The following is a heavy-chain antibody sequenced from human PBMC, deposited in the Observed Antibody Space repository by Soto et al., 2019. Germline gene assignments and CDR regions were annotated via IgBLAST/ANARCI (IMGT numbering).Heavy chain of an antibody. Sequence: PSEMLSLTCTVCGGSSSSYYWSWIRQPPGKGLEWIGYIYYSGSTNYNPSLKSRVTISVDTSKNQFSLKLSSVTAADTAVYYCARVHGFNSGWLNYFDYWGQGTLVTVSS. J-gene: IGHJ4*02. CDR3: ARVHGFNSGWLNYFDY. CDR2: IYYSGST. V-gene: IGHV4-59*01. D-gene: IGHD6-19*01. CDR1: GGSSSSYY.